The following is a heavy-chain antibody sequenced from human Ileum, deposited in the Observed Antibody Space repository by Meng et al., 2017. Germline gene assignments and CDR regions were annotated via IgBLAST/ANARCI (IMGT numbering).Heavy chain of an antibody. Sequence: VQLVESGGCLLKTGGSLRLSCAASGFTFTNYWMHWVRQAPGKGLVWVSRISTDGTNTYYADSVKGRFTISRDNAKNTLFLQMNSLGAEDTAVYYCARGLSGSYGFFDYWSQGTLVTVSS. CDR3: ARGLSGSYGFFDY. CDR2: ISTDGTNT. J-gene: IGHJ4*02. CDR1: GFTFTNYW. D-gene: IGHD3-22*01. V-gene: IGHV3-74*02.